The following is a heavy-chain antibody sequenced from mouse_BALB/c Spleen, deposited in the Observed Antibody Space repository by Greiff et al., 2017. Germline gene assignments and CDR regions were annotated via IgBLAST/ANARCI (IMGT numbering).Heavy chain of an antibody. CDR1: GFTFTDYY. J-gene: IGHJ1*01. V-gene: IGHV7-3*02. CDR2: IRNKANGYTT. D-gene: IGHD1-1*01. CDR3: ARVITTVVAASYWYFDV. Sequence: EVQLVESGGGLVQPGGSLRLSCATSGFTFTDYYMSWVRQPPGKALEWLGFIRNKANGYTTEYSASVKGRFTNSRDNSQSILYLQMNTLRAEDSATYYCARVITTVVAASYWYFDVWGAGTTVTVSS.